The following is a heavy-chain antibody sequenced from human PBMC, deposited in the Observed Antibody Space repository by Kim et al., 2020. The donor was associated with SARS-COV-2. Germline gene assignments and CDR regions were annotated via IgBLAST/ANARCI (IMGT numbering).Heavy chain of an antibody. CDR3: ATPKYTTVADPFDY. CDR1: GFTFSNYW. Sequence: GGSLRLSCAASGFTFSNYWMHWVRQDPEKGLLWVSQINGDGTTTYYADSVKGRFTISRDNDKNTLYLHTNSLSAEDTAVYYCATPKYTTVADPFDYWGQGTLVTVSS. CDR2: INGDGTTT. V-gene: IGHV3-74*01. J-gene: IGHJ4*02. D-gene: IGHD6-19*01.